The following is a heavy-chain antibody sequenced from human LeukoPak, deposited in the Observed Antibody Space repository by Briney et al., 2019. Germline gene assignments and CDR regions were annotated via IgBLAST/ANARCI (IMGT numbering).Heavy chain of an antibody. J-gene: IGHJ4*02. V-gene: IGHV1-46*01. Sequence: ASAKVSCKASGYTFTSYYMHWVRQAPGQGLEWMGIINPSGGSTSYAQKFQGRVTMTRDTSTSTVYMELSSLRSEDTAVYYCARGSGCSSTSCYELDYWGQGTLVTVSS. CDR3: ARGSGCSSTSCYELDY. D-gene: IGHD2-2*01. CDR1: GYTFTSYY. CDR2: INPSGGST.